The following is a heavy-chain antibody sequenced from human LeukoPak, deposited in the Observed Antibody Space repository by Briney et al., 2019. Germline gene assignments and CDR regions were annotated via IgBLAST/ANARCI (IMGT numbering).Heavy chain of an antibody. CDR1: GGSISSYY. J-gene: IGHJ4*03. CDR2: IYYSGST. V-gene: IGHV4-59*01. D-gene: IGHD3-22*01. CDR3: ARESGYYDSSGGWYFDY. Sequence: PSETLYLTCNVSGGSISSYYWSWIRQPPGQGLEWIGYIYYSGSTNYNPSLKSRVTISVDTSKNLFSLKLSSVTAADTAVYYCARESGYYDSSGGWYFDYWGQGTMVTVSS.